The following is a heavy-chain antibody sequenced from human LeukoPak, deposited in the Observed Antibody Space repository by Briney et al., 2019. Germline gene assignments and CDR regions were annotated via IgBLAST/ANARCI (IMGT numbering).Heavy chain of an antibody. CDR2: ISSSSSTI. CDR1: GFTFSSYS. Sequence: PGGSLRLSCAASGFTFSSYSMNWVRQAPGKGLEWVSFISSSSSTIYYADSVKGRFTISRDNAKNSLYLQMNSLRAEDTAVYYCARGRSRWVPHQLPPDYWGQGTLVTVSS. D-gene: IGHD2-2*01. CDR3: ARGRSRWVPHQLPPDY. J-gene: IGHJ4*02. V-gene: IGHV3-48*01.